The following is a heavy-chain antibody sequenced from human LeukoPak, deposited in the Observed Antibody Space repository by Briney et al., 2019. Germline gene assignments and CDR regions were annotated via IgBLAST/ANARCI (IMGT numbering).Heavy chain of an antibody. CDR3: ARGSLGTHYYYDSSGYSFDY. CDR1: GGSFSSGSYY. Sequence: SETLSLTCTVSGGSFSSGSYYWSWIRQPPGKGLEWIGYIYYSGSTNYNPSLKSRVTISVDTSKNQFSLKLSSVTAADTAVYYCARGSLGTHYYYDSSGYSFDYWGQGTLVTVSS. D-gene: IGHD3-22*01. J-gene: IGHJ4*02. CDR2: IYYSGST. V-gene: IGHV4-61*01.